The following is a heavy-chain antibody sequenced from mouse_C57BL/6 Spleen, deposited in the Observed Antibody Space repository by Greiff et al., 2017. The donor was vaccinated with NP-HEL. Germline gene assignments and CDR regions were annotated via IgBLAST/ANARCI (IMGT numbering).Heavy chain of an antibody. CDR1: GYTFTEYT. Sequence: VKPGASVKLSCKASGYTFTEYTIHWVKQRSGQGLEWIGWFYPGSGSIKYNEKFKDKATLTADKSSSTVYMELSRLTSEDSAVYFWARHEYYYGSSYGAMDYWGQGTSVTVSS. V-gene: IGHV1-62-2*01. D-gene: IGHD1-1*01. CDR2: FYPGSGSI. J-gene: IGHJ4*01. CDR3: ARHEYYYGSSYGAMDY.